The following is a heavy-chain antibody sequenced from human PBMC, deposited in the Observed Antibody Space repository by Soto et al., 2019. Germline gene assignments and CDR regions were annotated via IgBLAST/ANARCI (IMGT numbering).Heavy chain of an antibody. D-gene: IGHD3-22*01. CDR1: GYTCSRYG. CDR2: ITAYNVNT. V-gene: IGHV1-18*04. Sequence: GASVKVSCRVSGYTCSRYGISSVRQAPGQGLECMGWITAYNVNTNYSQNFQGRFTMTTDKSTSTVYMELRSLRSDDTAVYYCVRDSFSGRYSDRSGYGADYWGQGTLVTVSS. J-gene: IGHJ4*02. CDR3: VRDSFSGRYSDRSGYGADY.